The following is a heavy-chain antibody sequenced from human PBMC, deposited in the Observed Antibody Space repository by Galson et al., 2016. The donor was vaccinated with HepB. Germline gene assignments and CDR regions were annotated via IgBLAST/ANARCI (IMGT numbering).Heavy chain of an antibody. Sequence: SETLSLTCTVSGGSIRGSIYYWGWIRQPPGKGLEWIGSIYHSGNTYYSPSLSPSLKSRVTISVDTSKNQFSLKLRSVTAADTVVYYCASHDDSDWDYWGQGTLVTVSP. J-gene: IGHJ4*02. V-gene: IGHV4-39*01. D-gene: IGHD3-9*01. CDR1: GGSIRGSIYY. CDR3: ASHDDSDWDY. CDR2: IYHSGNT.